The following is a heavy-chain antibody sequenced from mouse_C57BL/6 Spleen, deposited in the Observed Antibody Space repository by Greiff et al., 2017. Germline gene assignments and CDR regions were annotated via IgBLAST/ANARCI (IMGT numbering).Heavy chain of an antibody. Sequence: VQLQQSGAELVRPGASVKLSCTASGFNIKDYYMHWVKQRPEQGLEWIGRIDPEDGDTEYAPKFQGKATMTADTSSNTAYLPLSSLTSEDTAVYYCTTLDSSGYSFDYWGQGTTLTVAS. CDR2: IDPEDGDT. D-gene: IGHD3-2*02. J-gene: IGHJ2*01. CDR3: TTLDSSGYSFDY. CDR1: GFNIKDYY. V-gene: IGHV14-1*01.